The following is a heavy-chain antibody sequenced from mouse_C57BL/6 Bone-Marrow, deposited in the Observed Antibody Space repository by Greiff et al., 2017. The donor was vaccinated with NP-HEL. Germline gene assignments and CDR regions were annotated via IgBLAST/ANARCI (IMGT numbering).Heavy chain of an antibody. CDR2: IRLKSDNYAT. D-gene: IGHD4-1*01. Sequence: DVMLVESGGGLVQPGGSMKLSCVASGFTFSNYWMNWVRQSPEKGLEWVAQIRLKSDNYATHYAESVKGRFTISRDDSKSSVYLQMNNLRAEDTGIYYCTGRLGRPSFDYWGQGTTLTVSS. CDR3: TGRLGRPSFDY. CDR1: GFTFSNYW. J-gene: IGHJ2*01. V-gene: IGHV6-3*01.